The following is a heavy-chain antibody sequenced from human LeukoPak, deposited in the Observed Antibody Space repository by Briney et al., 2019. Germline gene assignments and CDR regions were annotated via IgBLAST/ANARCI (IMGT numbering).Heavy chain of an antibody. CDR2: ISAYNGNT. V-gene: IGHV1-18*01. D-gene: IGHD4-17*01. CDR1: GYTFTSYG. Sequence: ASVKVSCKASGYTFTSYGISWVRQAPGQGREWMGWISAYNGNTNYAQKLQGRVTMTTDTSTNTAYMELRSLRSDDTAVYYCARGDYGDYNFDYWGQGTLVTVSS. CDR3: ARGDYGDYNFDY. J-gene: IGHJ4*02.